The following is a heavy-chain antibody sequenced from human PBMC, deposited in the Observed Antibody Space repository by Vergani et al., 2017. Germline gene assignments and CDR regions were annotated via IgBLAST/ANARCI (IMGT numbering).Heavy chain of an antibody. CDR3: ARARGAFDILTGYYHYYMDV. Sequence: QVQLQESGPGLVKPSEILSLTCTVSGGSISSYYWTWIRQPPGKGLEWIWYIYSCGSTKYNPSLKSRVTISVDTSKNQFSLKLSSVTAADTAVYYCARARGAFDILTGYYHYYMDVWGKGTTVTVFS. CDR2: IYSCGST. V-gene: IGHV4-59*01. CDR1: GGSISSYY. D-gene: IGHD3-9*01. J-gene: IGHJ6*03.